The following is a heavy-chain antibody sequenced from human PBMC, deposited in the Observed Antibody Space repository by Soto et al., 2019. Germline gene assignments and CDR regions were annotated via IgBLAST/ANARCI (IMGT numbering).Heavy chain of an antibody. V-gene: IGHV4-39*06. CDR1: GGSISSSSYY. CDR2: IYYSGST. CDR3: ARDERGP. Sequence: SETLSLTCTVSGGSISSSSYYWGWIRQPPGKGLEWIGYIYYSGSTNYNPSLKSRVTISVDTSKNQFPLKLSSVTAADTAVYYCARDERGPWGQGTLVTVSS. J-gene: IGHJ5*02.